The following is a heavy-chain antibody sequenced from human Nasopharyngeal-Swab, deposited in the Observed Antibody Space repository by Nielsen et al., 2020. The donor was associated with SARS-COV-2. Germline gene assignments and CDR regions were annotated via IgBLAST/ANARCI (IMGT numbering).Heavy chain of an antibody. V-gene: IGHV1-2*06. Sequence: ASVKVSCKASGYTFIGYFLHWVRQAPGQGLEWMGRISPNSGGTNYAQKFQGRVTMTSDTSISTAYMELSSLRSDDTAVYYCASPYCTNGVCYSRAGFDSWGQGSLVTVSS. CDR1: GYTFIGYF. CDR3: ASPYCTNGVCYSRAGFDS. J-gene: IGHJ4*02. D-gene: IGHD2-8*01. CDR2: ISPNSGGT.